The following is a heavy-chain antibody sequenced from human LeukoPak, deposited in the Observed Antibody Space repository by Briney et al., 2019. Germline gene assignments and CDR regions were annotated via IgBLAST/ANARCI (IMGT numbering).Heavy chain of an antibody. CDR2: FTGSGGST. CDR3: AKHTLVTFGPRNWFDP. V-gene: IGHV3-23*01. J-gene: IGHJ5*02. D-gene: IGHD2-21*02. Sequence: GGSLRLSCAASGFTLSSYAMSWVRQAPGKGLEWVSTFTGSGGSTFYADSVKGRFTISRDNSKNTLYMQMNSLRVEDTAVYYCAKHTLVTFGPRNWFDPWGQGTLVTVPS. CDR1: GFTLSSYA.